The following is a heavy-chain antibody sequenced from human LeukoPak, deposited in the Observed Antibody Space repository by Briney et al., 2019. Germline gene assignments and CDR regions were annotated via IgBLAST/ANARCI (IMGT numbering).Heavy chain of an antibody. D-gene: IGHD3-10*01. CDR1: GYSISSGYY. Sequence: SETLSLTCTVSGYSISSGYYWGWLRPPPGKGLEWIGSIYHSGSTYYNPSLKSRVTISVDTSRNQFSLKLSSVTAADTAVYYCARMVRGIIYWGQGTRVTVSS. CDR2: IYHSGST. J-gene: IGHJ4*02. CDR3: ARMVRGIIY. V-gene: IGHV4-38-2*02.